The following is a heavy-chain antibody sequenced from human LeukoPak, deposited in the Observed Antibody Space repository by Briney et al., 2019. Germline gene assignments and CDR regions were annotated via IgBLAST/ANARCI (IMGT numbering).Heavy chain of an antibody. CDR1: GGTFSSYA. CDR2: IIPIFGTA. CDR3: AIQSGSYPIDY. D-gene: IGHD1-26*01. V-gene: IGHV1-69*06. J-gene: IGHJ4*02. Sequence: SEKVSCKASGGTFSSYAISWVRQAPRQGLEWMGRIIPIFGTANYAQKFQGRVTITADKSTSTAYMELSSLRSEDTAVYYCAIQSGSYPIDYWGQGTLVTVSS.